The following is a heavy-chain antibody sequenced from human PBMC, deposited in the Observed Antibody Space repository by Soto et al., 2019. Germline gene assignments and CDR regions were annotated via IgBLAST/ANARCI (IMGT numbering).Heavy chain of an antibody. CDR1: GFNFNSYT. Sequence: GSLRLSCSASGFNFNSYTMNWVRQAPGKGLEWVSSISRFSDRTYYADSVKGRFAIFRANAENSVYLQVNSLRAEDTAVYYCARVGAYSGEFDYFDYWGQGTPVTVSS. J-gene: IGHJ4*02. CDR2: ISRFSDRT. CDR3: ARVGAYSGEFDYFDY. V-gene: IGHV3-21*06. D-gene: IGHD3-10*01.